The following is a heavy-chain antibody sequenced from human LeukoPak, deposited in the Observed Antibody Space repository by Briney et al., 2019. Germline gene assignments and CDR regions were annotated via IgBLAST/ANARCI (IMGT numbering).Heavy chain of an antibody. CDR1: GFTFRTYSM. V-gene: IGHV4-4*02. D-gene: IGHD3-10*01. Sequence: GSLRLSCVASGFTFRTYSMNWVRQPPGKGLEWIAEMHHDGSANYNPSLKSRVSMSVDKSKNHFSLRLTSVTAADTAVYYCAREGLGETYFEYWGRGILVTVSS. CDR3: AREGLGETYFEY. J-gene: IGHJ4*02. CDR2: MHHDGSA.